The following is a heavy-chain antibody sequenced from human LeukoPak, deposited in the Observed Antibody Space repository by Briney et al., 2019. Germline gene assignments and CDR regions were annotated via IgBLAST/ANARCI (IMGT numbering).Heavy chain of an antibody. J-gene: IGHJ4*02. Sequence: ASVNVSCKASGYTFTGYYMHWVRQAPGQGLEWMGWINPNSGGTNYAQKFQGWVTMTRDTSISTAYMELSRLRSDDTAVYYCARDRGSGLPGDYYFDYWGQGTLVTVSS. CDR1: GYTFTGYY. CDR3: ARDRGSGLPGDYYFDY. CDR2: INPNSGGT. V-gene: IGHV1-2*04. D-gene: IGHD6-19*01.